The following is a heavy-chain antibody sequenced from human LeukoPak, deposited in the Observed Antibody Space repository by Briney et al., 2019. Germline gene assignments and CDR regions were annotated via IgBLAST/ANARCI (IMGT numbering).Heavy chain of an antibody. CDR1: GGSISSYY. CDR2: IFYSGST. CDR3: ARGPTRYYFDY. D-gene: IGHD1-1*01. Sequence: SETLSPTCTVSGGSISSYYWSWIRQSPGKGLQWIGYIFYSGSTNYNPSLKSRVTISVDTSKNQFSLNLTSVTAADTALYYCARGPTRYYFDYWGQGTLVTVSS. J-gene: IGHJ4*02. V-gene: IGHV4-59*01.